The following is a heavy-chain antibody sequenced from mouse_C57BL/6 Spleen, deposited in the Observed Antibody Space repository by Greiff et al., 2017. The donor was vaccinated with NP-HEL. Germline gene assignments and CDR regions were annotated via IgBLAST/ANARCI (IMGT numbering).Heavy chain of an antibody. J-gene: IGHJ3*01. CDR2: INPNNGGT. D-gene: IGHD2-3*01. V-gene: IGHV1-22*01. CDR1: GYTFTDYN. Sequence: VHVKQSGPELVKPGASVKMSCKASGYTFTDYNMHWVKQSHGKSLEWIGYINPNNGGTSYNQKFKGKATLTVNKSSSTAYMELRSLTSEDSAVYYCARAGGYYIAWFAYWGQGTLVTVSA. CDR3: ARAGGYYIAWFAY.